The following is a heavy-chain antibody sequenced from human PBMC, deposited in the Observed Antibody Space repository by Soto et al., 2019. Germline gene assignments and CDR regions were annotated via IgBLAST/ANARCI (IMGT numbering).Heavy chain of an antibody. CDR2: ISYTGSA. CDR1: GGSRRSYS. Sequence: SETLSLTSTVSGGSRRSYSWSWFRRPPGGRRELIGCISYTGSADCSPSLKSRISMSVDTSKNQFSLKLNSVTAADTAVYYCLRSHGGYWGQGIQVTVSS. V-gene: IGHV4-59*03. J-gene: IGHJ4*02. CDR3: LRSHGGY.